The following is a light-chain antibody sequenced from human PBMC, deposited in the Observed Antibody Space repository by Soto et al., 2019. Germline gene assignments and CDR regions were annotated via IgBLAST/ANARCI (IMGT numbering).Light chain of an antibody. CDR2: AAS. J-gene: IGKJ3*01. V-gene: IGKV1-8*01. CDR1: QGISSY. Sequence: AIRMTQSPSSFSASTGDRVTITCRASQGISSYLAWYQQKPGKAPKLLIYAASTLQSGVASRFSGSGSGTDVTLTISCLQSEDFAIYYCQQYYSYPFTFVPGTKVDIK. CDR3: QQYYSYPFT.